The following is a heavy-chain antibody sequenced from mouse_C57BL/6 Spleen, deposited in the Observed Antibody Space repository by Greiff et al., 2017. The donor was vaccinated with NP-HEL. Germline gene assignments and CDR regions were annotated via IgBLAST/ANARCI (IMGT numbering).Heavy chain of an antibody. V-gene: IGHV1-80*01. D-gene: IGHD1-1*01. CDR3: AREYYYGSSWYFDV. J-gene: IGHJ1*03. CDR2: IYPGDGDT. Sequence: LQESGAELVKPGASVKISCKASGYAFSSYWMNWVKQRPGKGLEWIGQIYPGDGDTNYNGKFKGKATLTADKSSSTAYMQLRRLTSEDSAVYFCAREYYYGSSWYFDVWGTGTTVTVSS. CDR1: GYAFSSYW.